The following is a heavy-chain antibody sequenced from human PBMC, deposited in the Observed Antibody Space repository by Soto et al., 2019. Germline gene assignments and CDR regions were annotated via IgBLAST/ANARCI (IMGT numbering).Heavy chain of an antibody. V-gene: IGHV1-69*06. CDR1: GGTFSSYA. Sequence: QVQLVQSGAEVKKPGSSVKVSCKSSGGTFSSYAISWVRPAPGQGLEWMGGIIPIFGTANYAQKVQGRVTSTADKSTSTAYMELSSRRSDDTAVYYCARGRGYCSGGSCSSDYYYYGMDVWGQGTTVTVSS. J-gene: IGHJ6*02. CDR3: ARGRGYCSGGSCSSDYYYYGMDV. D-gene: IGHD2-15*01. CDR2: IIPIFGTA.